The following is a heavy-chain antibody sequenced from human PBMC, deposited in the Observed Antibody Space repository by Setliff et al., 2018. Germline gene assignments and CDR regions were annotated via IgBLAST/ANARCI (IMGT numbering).Heavy chain of an antibody. V-gene: IGHV3-30*02. CDR1: GFTFSSYA. Sequence: GESLKISCAASGFTFSSYAMHWVRQAPGKGLEWVAYIRHDGSNENYADSVKGRFTISRDNSRNTLFLQVNSLRGEDTAVYYCVKGTLPYCTGPTCYPLDHWGQGTLVTVSS. D-gene: IGHD2-8*02. CDR2: IRHDGSNE. CDR3: VKGTLPYCTGPTCYPLDH. J-gene: IGHJ4*02.